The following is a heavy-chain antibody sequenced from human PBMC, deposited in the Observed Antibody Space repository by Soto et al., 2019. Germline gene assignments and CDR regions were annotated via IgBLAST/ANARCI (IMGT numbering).Heavy chain of an antibody. J-gene: IGHJ5*02. CDR1: GGAVRDGSYY. CDR2: IYHSGST. D-gene: IGHD1-7*01. V-gene: IGHV4-61*01. CDR3: AGYNWNYYFDP. Sequence: SETLSLTCTVSGGAVRDGSYYFSCLRQPPGKGLEWIGHIYHSGSTIYNPSLKSRVTISIDTSKSQFSLNLNSMTAADTAVYYCAGYNWNYYFDPWGQGTLVTVSS.